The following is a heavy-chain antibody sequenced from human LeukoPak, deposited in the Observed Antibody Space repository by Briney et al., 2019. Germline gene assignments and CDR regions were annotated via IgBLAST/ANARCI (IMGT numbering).Heavy chain of an antibody. CDR1: GFTFSSYG. D-gene: IGHD3-10*01. J-gene: IGHJ4*02. CDR2: IRYDGSNK. CDR3: AKGPHYYGSGSFVDY. Sequence: PGGSLRLSCAASGFTFSSYGMHWVRQAPGKGLEWVAFIRYDGSNKYYADSVKGRLTISRDNSKNTLYLQMNSLRAEDTAVYYCAKGPHYYGSGSFVDYWGQGTLVTVSS. V-gene: IGHV3-30*02.